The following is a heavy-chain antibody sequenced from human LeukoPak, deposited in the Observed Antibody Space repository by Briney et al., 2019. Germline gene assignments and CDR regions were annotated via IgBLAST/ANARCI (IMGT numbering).Heavy chain of an antibody. CDR1: GFTFSDYH. CDR3: AREAKEDTAMGRYYYYMDV. V-gene: IGHV3-11*04. CDR2: ISSSGSTI. D-gene: IGHD5-18*01. J-gene: IGHJ6*03. Sequence: PGGSLRLSCAASGFTFSDYHMSWIRQAPGKGLEWVSYISSSGSTIYYADSVKGRFTISRDNAKNSLYLQMNSLRAEDTAVYYCAREAKEDTAMGRYYYYMDVWGKGTTVTVSS.